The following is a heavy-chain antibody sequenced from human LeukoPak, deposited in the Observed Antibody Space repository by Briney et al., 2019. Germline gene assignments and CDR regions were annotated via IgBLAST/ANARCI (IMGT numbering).Heavy chain of an antibody. D-gene: IGHD6-13*01. J-gene: IGHJ2*01. CDR2: IYYSGST. CDR3: ARVSSSWYQDWYFDL. Sequence: SETLSLTCTVSGGSISSYYWSWIRQPPGKGLEWIGYIYYSGSTNYNPSPKSRVTMSVDTSKNQFSLKLSSVTAADTAVYYCARVSSSWYQDWYFDLWGRGTLVTVSS. V-gene: IGHV4-59*12. CDR1: GGSISSYY.